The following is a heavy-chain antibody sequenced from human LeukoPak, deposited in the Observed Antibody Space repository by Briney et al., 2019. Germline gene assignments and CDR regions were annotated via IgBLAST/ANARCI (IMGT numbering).Heavy chain of an antibody. J-gene: IGHJ6*02. CDR2: INPSGGGT. CDR3: ARGGGWGGTARIYGMDV. V-gene: IGHV1-46*01. D-gene: IGHD6-6*01. Sequence: GASVKVSCKASGYTFTSYYMHWVRQAPGQGLEWMGIINPSGGGTSYAQKFQGRVTMTRDTSTSTVYMELSSLRSEDTAVYYCARGGGWGGTARIYGMDVWGQGTTVTVSS. CDR1: GYTFTSYY.